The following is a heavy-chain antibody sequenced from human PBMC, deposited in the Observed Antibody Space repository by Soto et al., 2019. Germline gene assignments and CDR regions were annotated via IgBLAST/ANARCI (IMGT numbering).Heavy chain of an antibody. D-gene: IGHD3-22*01. CDR2: ISFDSRDK. V-gene: IGHV3-30*04. Sequence: GSLRLACAASGFTFSSYGMHWVRQAPGKGLEWIALISFDSRDKYYADSVKGRFTISRDDSKNTLFLQMNSLRSDDTAVYYCAKDNVVAAYDYWGQGTLVTVSS. CDR3: AKDNVVAAYDY. CDR1: GFTFSSYG. J-gene: IGHJ4*02.